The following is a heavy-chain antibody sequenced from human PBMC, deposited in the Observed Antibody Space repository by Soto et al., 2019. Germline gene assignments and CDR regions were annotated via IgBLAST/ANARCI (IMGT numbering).Heavy chain of an antibody. J-gene: IGHJ5*02. Sequence: PSETLSLTCTVSGGSISSGGYYWSWIRQHPGKGLEWIGYIYYSGSTYYKPSLKSRVTISIDRSKNQFSLKLSSVTAADTAVYYCARWYSSGWYGWFDPWGQGTLVTVSS. V-gene: IGHV4-31*03. CDR2: IYYSGST. CDR1: GGSISSGGYY. CDR3: ARWYSSGWYGWFDP. D-gene: IGHD6-19*01.